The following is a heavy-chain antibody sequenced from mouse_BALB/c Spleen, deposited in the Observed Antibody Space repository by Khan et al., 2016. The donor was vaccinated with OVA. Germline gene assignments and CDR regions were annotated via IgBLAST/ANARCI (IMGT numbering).Heavy chain of an antibody. D-gene: IGHD2-14*01. Sequence: LQQSGSELVRPGASVKLSCKASGYTFTSYWMHWVKQRPGQGLEWIGNIYPVSGSTNYDEKFKSKATLTVDTSSSTAYMQLSSLTSEDSAVYYCTRGEYDGDYWGQGTTLTVSS. CDR3: TRGEYDGDY. CDR1: GYTFTSYW. V-gene: IGHV1S22*01. J-gene: IGHJ2*01. CDR2: IYPVSGST.